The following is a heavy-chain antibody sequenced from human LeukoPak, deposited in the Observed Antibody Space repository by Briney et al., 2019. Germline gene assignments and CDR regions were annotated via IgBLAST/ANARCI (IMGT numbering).Heavy chain of an antibody. CDR2: IYTSGST. J-gene: IGHJ5*02. Sequence: SETLSLTCTVSGGSISSYYWSWIRQPAGKGLEWIGRIYTSGSTNYNPSLESRVTMSVDTSKNQFSLKLSSVTAADTAVYYCARVDGSGSYYNPRGLNNWFDPWGQGTLVTVSS. D-gene: IGHD3-10*01. CDR1: GGSISSYY. CDR3: ARVDGSGSYYNPRGLNNWFDP. V-gene: IGHV4-4*07.